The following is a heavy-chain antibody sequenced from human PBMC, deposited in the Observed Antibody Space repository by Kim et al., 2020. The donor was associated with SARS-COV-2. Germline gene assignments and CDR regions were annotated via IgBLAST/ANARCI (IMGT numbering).Heavy chain of an antibody. CDR2: ISGSGGST. V-gene: IGHV3-23*01. D-gene: IGHD6-13*01. CDR3: AKFGPEGIAAAGTDY. J-gene: IGHJ4*02. Sequence: GGSLRLSCAASGFTFSSYAMSWVRQAPGNGLEWVSAISGSGGSTYYADSVKGRFTISRDNSKNTLYLQMNSLRAEDTAVYYCAKFGPEGIAAAGTDYWGQGTLVTVSS. CDR1: GFTFSSYA.